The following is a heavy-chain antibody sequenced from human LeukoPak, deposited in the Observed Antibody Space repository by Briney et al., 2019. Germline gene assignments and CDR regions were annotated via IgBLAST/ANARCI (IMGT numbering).Heavy chain of an antibody. D-gene: IGHD3-10*01. J-gene: IGHJ6*02. V-gene: IGHV1-8*01. CDR2: MNPNSGNT. CDR1: GYTFTSYD. Sequence: GASVKVSCKASGYTFTSYDINWVRQATGQGLEWMGWMNPNSGNTGYAQKFQGRVTMTRNTSISTAYMELSSLRSEDTAVYYCASLERATMVRGVTDYYYYGMDVWGQGTTVTVSS. CDR3: ASLERATMVRGVTDYYYYGMDV.